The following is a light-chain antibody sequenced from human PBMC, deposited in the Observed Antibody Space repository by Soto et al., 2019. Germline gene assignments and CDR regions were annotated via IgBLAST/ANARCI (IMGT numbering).Light chain of an antibody. CDR1: QSVSSY. Sequence: TQLTQSPASLSASVGDRVTITCRARQSVSSYLNWYQQKPGKAPKLLIYKASTLKSGVPSRFSGSGSGTEFTLTISSLQPEDFATYYCLQHNSYPLTFGGGTKVDIK. CDR3: LQHNSYPLT. J-gene: IGKJ4*01. CDR2: KAS. V-gene: IGKV1-17*01.